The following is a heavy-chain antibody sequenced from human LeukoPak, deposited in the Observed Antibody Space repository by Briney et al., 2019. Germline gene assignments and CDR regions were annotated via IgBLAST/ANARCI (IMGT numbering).Heavy chain of an antibody. D-gene: IGHD3-16*01. CDR1: GGSTSSDY. CDR2: VYNSGDT. CDR3: ARLKLGAYFGL. V-gene: IGHV4-59*08. Sequence: SETLSLTCTVSGGSTSSDYWSWLRQSPGKGLEWVGYVYNSGDTGKNPSLKSRVTILLDTSKNQCSLKLTSVSAADTAVYYCARLKLGAYFGLWGRGTLVTVSS. J-gene: IGHJ2*01.